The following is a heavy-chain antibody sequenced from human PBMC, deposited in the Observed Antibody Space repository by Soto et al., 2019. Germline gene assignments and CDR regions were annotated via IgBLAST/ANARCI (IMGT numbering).Heavy chain of an antibody. CDR3: ARVSAMVLTRNYYYYYGMDV. Sequence: SETLSLTCAVYGGSFSGYYWSRIRQPPGTGLEWIGEINHSGSTNYNPSLKSRVTISVDTSKNQFSLKLSSVTAADTAVYYCARVSAMVLTRNYYYYYGMDVWGQGTTVTVSS. J-gene: IGHJ6*02. CDR2: INHSGST. V-gene: IGHV4-34*01. CDR1: GGSFSGYY. D-gene: IGHD5-18*01.